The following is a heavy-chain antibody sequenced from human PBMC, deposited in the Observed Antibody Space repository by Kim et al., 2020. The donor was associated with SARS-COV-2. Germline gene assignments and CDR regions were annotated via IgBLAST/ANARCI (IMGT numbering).Heavy chain of an antibody. CDR3: ARGLITMVRGVIIPGWFDP. Sequence: SETLSLTCAVYGGSFSGYYWSWIRQPPGKGLEWIGEINHSGSTNYNPSLKSRVTISVDTSKNQFSLKLSSVTAADTAVYYCARGLITMVRGVIIPGWFDPWGQGTLVTVSS. CDR2: INHSGST. CDR1: GGSFSGYY. J-gene: IGHJ5*02. V-gene: IGHV4-34*01. D-gene: IGHD3-10*01.